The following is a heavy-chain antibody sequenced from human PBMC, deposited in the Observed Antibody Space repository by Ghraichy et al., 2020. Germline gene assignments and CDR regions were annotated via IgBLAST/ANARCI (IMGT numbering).Heavy chain of an antibody. CDR3: AKTTRVVDRTNRPGY. J-gene: IGHJ4*02. Sequence: GGSLRLSCAASGFTFSSYGMHWVRQAAGKGLEWVAFIRYDGSNKYYADSVKGRFTISRDNSKNTLYLQMNSLTAEDTAVYYCAKTTRVVDRTNRPGYWGQGTLVTVSS. V-gene: IGHV3-30*02. D-gene: IGHD3-22*01. CDR1: GFTFSSYG. CDR2: IRYDGSNK.